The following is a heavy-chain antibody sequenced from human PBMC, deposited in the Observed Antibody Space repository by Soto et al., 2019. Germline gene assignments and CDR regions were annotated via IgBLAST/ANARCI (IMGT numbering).Heavy chain of an antibody. Sequence: ASVKVSCKASGYTFTNYYMHWVRQAPGQGPEWMGIISPRDGGTSNAQKFQGRLTMTADTSTSTLYMKLSSLTSEDTAVYYCARGRLFSSSSRGLGYYGMDDWGHGTTVTVSS. V-gene: IGHV1-46*01. CDR1: GYTFTNYY. J-gene: IGHJ6*02. D-gene: IGHD6-6*01. CDR2: ISPRDGGT. CDR3: ARGRLFSSSSRGLGYYGMDD.